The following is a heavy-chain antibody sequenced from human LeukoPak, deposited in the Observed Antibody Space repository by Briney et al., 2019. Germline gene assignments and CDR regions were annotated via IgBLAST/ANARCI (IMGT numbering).Heavy chain of an antibody. V-gene: IGHV3-21*01. CDR3: AREGTPVYTISYSYYYMDV. CDR1: GFTFSNYN. D-gene: IGHD2-8*01. Sequence: GGSLRLSCAASGFTFSNYNMNWVRQAPGKGLEWVSSISSRSIYIHYADSVKGRFTISRDNAKNSLYLQMNSLRAEDTAVYYCAREGTPVYTISYSYYYMDVWGKGTTVTDSS. J-gene: IGHJ6*03. CDR2: ISSRSIYI.